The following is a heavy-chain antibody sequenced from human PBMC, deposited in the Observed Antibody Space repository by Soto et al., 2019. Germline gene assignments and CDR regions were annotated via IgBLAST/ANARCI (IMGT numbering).Heavy chain of an antibody. V-gene: IGHV3-74*01. J-gene: IGHJ4*02. CDR2: VNGDGSRT. D-gene: IGHD2-8*01. CDR1: RDSFISYG. Sequence: HPWGSIRLSCAASRDSFISYGILGFRQAPGKGLVWVWRVNGDGSRTSYADPVKGRLTISRDNAKNTVHLQMDSLRAEDTAVYYCARVMANLPWYFDYCGQGPLVTVSS. CDR3: ARVMANLPWYFDY.